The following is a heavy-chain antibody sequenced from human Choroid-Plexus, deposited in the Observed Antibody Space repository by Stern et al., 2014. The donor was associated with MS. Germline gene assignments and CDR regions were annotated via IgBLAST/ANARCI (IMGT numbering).Heavy chain of an antibody. D-gene: IGHD6-13*01. J-gene: IGHJ4*02. Sequence: VQLVQSGAEVKKPEPSVKVSCKASGGSLSSFDISWVRQAPGQQLEWLGEISPMFGVANYAQNFQGRVTFTADECTSTAYMELRSLRSEDTAVYYCARHQGGVAANWGQGTLVTVSS. CDR2: ISPMFGVA. V-gene: IGHV1-69*01. CDR3: ARHQGGVAAN. CDR1: GGSLSSFD.